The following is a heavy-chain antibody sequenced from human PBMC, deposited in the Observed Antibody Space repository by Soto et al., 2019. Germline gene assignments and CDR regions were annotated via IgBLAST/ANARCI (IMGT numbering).Heavy chain of an antibody. CDR3: ARVGPGAYSSAD. D-gene: IGHD6-25*01. J-gene: IGHJ4*02. Sequence: GGSLRLSCAASGFTFSSYSMNWVRQAPGKGLEWVSSISSSSSYIYYADSVKGRFTISRDNAKNSLYLQMNSLRAEDTAVYYGARVGPGAYSSADWGQGTLVTVSS. CDR2: ISSSSSYI. CDR1: GFTFSSYS. V-gene: IGHV3-21*01.